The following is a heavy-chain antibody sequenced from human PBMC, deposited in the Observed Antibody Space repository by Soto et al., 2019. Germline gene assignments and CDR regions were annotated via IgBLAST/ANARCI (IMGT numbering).Heavy chain of an antibody. CDR1: GYTFTSYA. CDR3: ARGSITMIVVAHFDY. Sequence: ASVKVSCKASGYTFTSYAMHWVRQAPGQRLEWMGWINAGNGNTKYSQKFQGRVTITRGTSASTAYMELSSLRSEDTAVYYCARGSITMIVVAHFDYWGQGTLVTVSS. CDR2: INAGNGNT. D-gene: IGHD3-22*01. J-gene: IGHJ4*02. V-gene: IGHV1-3*01.